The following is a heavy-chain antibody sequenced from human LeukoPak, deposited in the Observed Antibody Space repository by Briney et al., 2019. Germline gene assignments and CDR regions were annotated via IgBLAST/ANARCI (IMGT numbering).Heavy chain of an antibody. CDR1: GFTFSSYA. CDR2: ISYDGSNK. CDR3: ARVTIPWAYYYYYGMDV. J-gene: IGHJ6*02. Sequence: GGSLRLSCAASGFTFSSYAMHWVRQAPGKGLEGVAVISYDGSNKYYADSVKGRFTISRDNSKNTLYLQMNSLRAEDTAVYYCARVTIPWAYYYYYGMDVWGQGTTVTVSS. V-gene: IGHV3-30-3*01. D-gene: IGHD3-16*01.